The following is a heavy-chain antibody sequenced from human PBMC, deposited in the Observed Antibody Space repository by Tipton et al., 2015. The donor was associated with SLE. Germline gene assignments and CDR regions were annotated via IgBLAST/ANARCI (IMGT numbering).Heavy chain of an antibody. CDR3: AIVVVVAARVGWLDP. CDR2: ISAYNGNT. D-gene: IGHD2-15*01. Sequence: QSGAEVKKPGASVKVSCKASGYTFTSYGISWVRQAPGQGLEWMGWISAYNGNTNYAQKLQGRVTMTTDTSTSTAYMGLRSLRSDDTAVYYCAIVVVVAARVGWLDPWGQGTLVTVSS. J-gene: IGHJ5*02. V-gene: IGHV1-18*01. CDR1: GYTFTSYG.